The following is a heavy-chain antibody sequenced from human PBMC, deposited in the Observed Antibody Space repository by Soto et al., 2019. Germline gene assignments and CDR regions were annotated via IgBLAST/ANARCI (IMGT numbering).Heavy chain of an antibody. D-gene: IGHD4-17*01. V-gene: IGHV4-30-2*01. CDR1: GGSISSGGYS. Sequence: QLQLQESGSGLVKPSQTLSLTCAVSGGSISSGGYSWSWIRQPPGKGLEWIGYFYHSGSAYYNPSLKSRVTISVDSSKNQFSLKLSSVTAADTAVYYCASLYGGTDRVDYWGQGTLVTVSS. CDR2: FYHSGSA. J-gene: IGHJ4*02. CDR3: ASLYGGTDRVDY.